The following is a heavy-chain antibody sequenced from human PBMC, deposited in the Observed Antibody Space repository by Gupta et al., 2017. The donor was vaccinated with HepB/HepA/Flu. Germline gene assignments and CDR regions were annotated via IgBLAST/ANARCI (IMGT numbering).Heavy chain of an antibody. J-gene: IGHJ4*02. CDR1: GFTFSSYA. V-gene: IGHV3-30-3*01. CDR2: ISYDGSNK. Sequence: QVQLVESGGGVVQPGRSLRLSCAASGFTFSSYAMHWFRQAPGKGLEWVAVISYDGSNKYYADSVKGRFTISRDKSKNTLYLQMNSLRAEDTAVYYCAKIPPVAGTGYWGQGTLVTVSS. D-gene: IGHD6-19*01. CDR3: AKIPPVAGTGY.